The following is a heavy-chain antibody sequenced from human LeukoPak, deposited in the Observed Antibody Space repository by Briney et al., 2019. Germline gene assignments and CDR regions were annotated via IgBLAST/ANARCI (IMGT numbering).Heavy chain of an antibody. Sequence: GGSLRLSCAASGFTFSSYGMHWVRQAPGKGLEWVAFIRYDGSNKYYADSVKGRFTISRDNSKNTLYLQMNSLRAEDTAVYYCAKIPPSDSSGWYRRNDCWGQGTLVTVSS. D-gene: IGHD6-19*01. CDR2: IRYDGSNK. CDR3: AKIPPSDSSGWYRRNDC. V-gene: IGHV3-30*02. CDR1: GFTFSSYG. J-gene: IGHJ4*02.